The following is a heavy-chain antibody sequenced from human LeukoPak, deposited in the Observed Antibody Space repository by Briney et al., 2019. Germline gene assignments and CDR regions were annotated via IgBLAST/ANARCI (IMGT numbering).Heavy chain of an antibody. CDR3: AKSDCGTIGCKLLNY. Sequence: PGGSLRLSCAASGFTVSSNYMSWVRQAPGKGLEWVSAINSGGDATKYADSVKGRFTISRDNSKNTLSLQLDSLRAEDTALYYCAKSDCGTIGCKLLNYWGQGTLVTVSS. D-gene: IGHD2-21*01. J-gene: IGHJ4*02. V-gene: IGHV3-23*01. CDR2: INSGGDAT. CDR1: GFTVSSNY.